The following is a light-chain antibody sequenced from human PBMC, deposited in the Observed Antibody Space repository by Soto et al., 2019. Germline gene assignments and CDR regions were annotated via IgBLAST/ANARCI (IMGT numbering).Light chain of an antibody. CDR2: DAS. V-gene: IGKV3-11*01. Sequence: EIVLTQSPATLSLSPGERATLSCRASQSVRSFLAWYQQKPGQAPRLLIYDASNRATGIPARFSGSGSGTDFTLTISSLEPEDFAVYYCQQRSNWPPVITFGQGTRLEIK. CDR3: QQRSNWPPVIT. CDR1: QSVRSF. J-gene: IGKJ5*01.